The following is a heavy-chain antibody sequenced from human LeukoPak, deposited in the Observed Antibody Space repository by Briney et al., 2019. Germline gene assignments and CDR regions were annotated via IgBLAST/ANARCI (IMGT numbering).Heavy chain of an antibody. CDR1: GYTFSDYA. J-gene: IGHJ4*02. V-gene: IGHV1-3*04. CDR2: IDTDNGNT. D-gene: IGHD3-16*02. CDR3: ARDRRGGGELSPPDY. Sequence: GASVKVSCKASGYTFSDYAFHCVRQAPGQRLEWMGWIDTDNGNTKYSQNFQGRVTLIRDTSATTAYMELSSLRSEDTAVYYCARDRRGGGELSPPDYWGQGTLVTVSS.